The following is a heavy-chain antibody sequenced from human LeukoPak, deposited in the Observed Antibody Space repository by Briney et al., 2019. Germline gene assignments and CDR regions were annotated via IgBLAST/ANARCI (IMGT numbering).Heavy chain of an antibody. V-gene: IGHV1-69*01. Sequence: SVKVSCKASGGAFTRAAVSWVRQAPGQGLECMGGVIPHSGTADYARKFRGRVTLTADASTSTAYMELNSLTSEDTAVYYCATPRMNYYGSGSHYSYYYLDVWGSGTAVTVSS. D-gene: IGHD3-10*01. CDR2: VIPHSGTA. CDR1: GGAFTRAA. J-gene: IGHJ6*03. CDR3: ATPRMNYYGSGSHYSYYYLDV.